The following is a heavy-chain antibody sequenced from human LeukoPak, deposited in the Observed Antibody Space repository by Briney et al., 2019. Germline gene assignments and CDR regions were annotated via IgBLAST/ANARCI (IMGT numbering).Heavy chain of an antibody. D-gene: IGHD3-16*01. CDR1: GATSSTYS. CDR3: SRHSCYDS. V-gene: IGHV5-51*01. Sequence: KDGESLKISSTSSGATSSTYSFACLRQMPGKGLEWMGVIYAGDSSTRYSPSFQGQVTISVDKSISTAYLQWSSLKASYSSIYYCSRHSCYDSWGQGTLVTVSS. J-gene: IGHJ4*02. CDR2: IYAGDSST.